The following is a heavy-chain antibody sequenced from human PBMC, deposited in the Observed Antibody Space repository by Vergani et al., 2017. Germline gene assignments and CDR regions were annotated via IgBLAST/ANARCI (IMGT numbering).Heavy chain of an antibody. CDR2: VNQRGTA. J-gene: IGHJ4*02. CDR1: GGSFSNYF. Sequence: QVQLQQWGAGLLKPSETLSLTCAVYGGSFSNYFWSWVRQPPGQGLEWIGEVNQRGTANYNPSLKSRVTISTDASKNHFSLKLSSVTAADTAVYYCARGSCLGGSCYKPLFDYWGQGILVTVSS. V-gene: IGHV4-34*01. D-gene: IGHD2-15*01. CDR3: ARGSCLGGSCYKPLFDY.